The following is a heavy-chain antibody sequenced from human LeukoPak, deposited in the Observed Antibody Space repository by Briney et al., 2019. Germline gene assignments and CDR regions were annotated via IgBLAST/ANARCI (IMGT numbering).Heavy chain of an antibody. CDR3: GRLQSTLFDY. CDR2: VSPYNGNT. CDR1: GYSFTSYG. Sequence: ASVKVSCKASGYSFTSYGIIWVRQAPGQGLEWMGWVSPYNGNTNYPQNLQGRVTMTADTSTNTAYLELRSLTSDDTAVYYCGRLQSTLFDYWGRGTLVTVSS. V-gene: IGHV1-18*01. D-gene: IGHD4-11*01. J-gene: IGHJ4*02.